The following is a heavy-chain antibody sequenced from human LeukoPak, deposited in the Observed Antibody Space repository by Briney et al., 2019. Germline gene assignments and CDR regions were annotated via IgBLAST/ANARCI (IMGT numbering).Heavy chain of an antibody. J-gene: IGHJ4*02. CDR2: INHSGST. CDR3: ARGSITIFGVVTPYYFDY. CDR1: GGSFSGYY. V-gene: IGHV4-34*01. D-gene: IGHD3-3*01. Sequence: KPSETLSLTCAVYGGSFSGYYWSWIRQPPGKGLEWIGEINHSGSTNYNPSLKSRVTISVDTSKNQFSLKLSSVTAADTAVYYCARGSITIFGVVTPYYFDYWGQGTLVTVSS.